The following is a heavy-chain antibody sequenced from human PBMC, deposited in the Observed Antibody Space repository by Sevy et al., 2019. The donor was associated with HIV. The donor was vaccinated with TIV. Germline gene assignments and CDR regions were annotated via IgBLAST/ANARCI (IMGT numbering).Heavy chain of an antibody. D-gene: IGHD6-6*01. CDR2: ISGSGGST. Sequence: GGSLRLSCAASGFTFSSYAMSWVRQAPGKGLEWVSAISGSGGSTYYADSVKGRFTISRDNSKNTLYLQMNSLRAEDTAVDYCAKADSSSPSGGGYYYYMDVWGKGTTVTVSS. J-gene: IGHJ6*03. CDR1: GFTFSSYA. CDR3: AKADSSSPSGGGYYYYMDV. V-gene: IGHV3-23*01.